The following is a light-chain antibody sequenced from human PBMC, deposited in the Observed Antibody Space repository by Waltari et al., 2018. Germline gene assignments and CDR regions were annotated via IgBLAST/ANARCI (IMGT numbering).Light chain of an antibody. CDR1: QSVDSN. CDR3: LQYNDWPPLT. V-gene: IGKV3-15*01. Sequence: EVVMTQSPATLSVSPGDTATLSCRASQSVDSNLAWYKQKPGQAPKFLIFTASTSATGIPARFSRGGFVTEFTLTINSLQSEDFAVYYCLQYNDWPPLTFGGGTKVEMK. CDR2: TAS. J-gene: IGKJ4*01.